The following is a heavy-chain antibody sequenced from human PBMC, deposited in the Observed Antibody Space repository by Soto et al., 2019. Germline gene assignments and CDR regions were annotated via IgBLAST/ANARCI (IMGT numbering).Heavy chain of an antibody. CDR1: GYSFTSYW. J-gene: IGHJ6*02. D-gene: IGHD5-12*01. CDR2: IDPSDSYT. CDR3: AKRGYSGYDKGYYYYGMDV. Sequence: LGESLKISCKGSGYSFTSYWISWVRQMPGKGLEWMGRIDPSDSYTNYSPSFQGHVTISADKSISTAYLQWSSLKASDTAMYYCAKRGYSGYDKGYYYYGMDVWGQGTTVTVSS. V-gene: IGHV5-10-1*01.